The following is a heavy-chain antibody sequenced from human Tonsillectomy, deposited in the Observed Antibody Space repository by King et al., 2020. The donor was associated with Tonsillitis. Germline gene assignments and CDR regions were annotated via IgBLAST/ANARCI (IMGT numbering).Heavy chain of an antibody. D-gene: IGHD6-13*01. J-gene: IGHJ4*02. Sequence: VQLQQWGAGLLKPSETLSLTCAVYGGSFSGFYWNWIRQPPGKGLEWIVEINHSVSTNYNPSLKSRVTISVDTAKNQFSLKLNYVTAADTAVYYCARGGSETGYSNSWGQGTLVTVSS. CDR3: ARGGSETGYSNS. CDR1: GGSFSGFY. CDR2: INHSVST. V-gene: IGHV4-34*01.